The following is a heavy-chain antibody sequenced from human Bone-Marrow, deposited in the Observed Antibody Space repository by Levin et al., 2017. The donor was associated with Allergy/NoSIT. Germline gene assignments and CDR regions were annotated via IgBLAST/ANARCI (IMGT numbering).Heavy chain of an antibody. Sequence: PGGSLRLSCSVSGGSINSNIYYWGWVRQPPGKGLEWIGSSFYSGTTFYNPSLKSRVSISVDTSKNQFSLSLSSVTAADTAVYYCATLSAGLFFDYWGQGALVIVSS. CDR2: SFYSGTT. D-gene: IGHD6-13*01. J-gene: IGHJ4*02. V-gene: IGHV4-39*01. CDR1: GGSINSNIYY. CDR3: ATLSAGLFFDY.